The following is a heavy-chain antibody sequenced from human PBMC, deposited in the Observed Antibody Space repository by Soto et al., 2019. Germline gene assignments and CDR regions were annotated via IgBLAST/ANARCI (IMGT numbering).Heavy chain of an antibody. Sequence: SVKVSCKASGGTFSSYTISWVRQAPGQGLEWMGRIIPILGIANYAQKFQGRVTITADKSTSTAYMELSSLRSEDTAVYYRAREVPAAVNWFDPWGQGTLVTVSS. V-gene: IGHV1-69*02. CDR3: AREVPAAVNWFDP. CDR2: IIPILGIA. D-gene: IGHD2-2*01. J-gene: IGHJ5*02. CDR1: GGTFSSYT.